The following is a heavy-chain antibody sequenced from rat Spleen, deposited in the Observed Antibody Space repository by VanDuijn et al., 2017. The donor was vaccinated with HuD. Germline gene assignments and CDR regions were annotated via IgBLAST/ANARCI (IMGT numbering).Heavy chain of an antibody. D-gene: IGHD1-11*01. CDR3: ARSEGVHYNLPFAS. CDR2: INSAGST. V-gene: IGHV3-3*01. Sequence: EVQLQESGPGLVKPSQSLSLTCSVTGHSISSSYRWNWIRKFPGNRLEWMGYINSAGSTNYNPSPKSRISITRDTSRNQFFLQVNSVTAEDTSTYYCARSEGVHYNLPFASWGQGTLVTVSS. CDR1: GHSISSSYR. J-gene: IGHJ3*01.